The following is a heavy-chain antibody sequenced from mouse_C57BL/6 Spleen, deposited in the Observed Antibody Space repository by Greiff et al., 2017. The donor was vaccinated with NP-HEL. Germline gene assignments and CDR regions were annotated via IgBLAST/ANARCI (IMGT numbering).Heavy chain of an antibody. CDR1: GYTFTSYT. Sequence: VQLQQSGAELARPGASVKMSCKASGYTFTSYTMHWVKQRPGQGLEWIGYINPSSGYTKYNQKFKDKVTLTADKASSTAYMQLSSLTSEDSALYYCARLYYFDYWGQGTTLTVSS. J-gene: IGHJ2*01. V-gene: IGHV1-4*01. CDR2: INPSSGYT. CDR3: ARLYYFDY.